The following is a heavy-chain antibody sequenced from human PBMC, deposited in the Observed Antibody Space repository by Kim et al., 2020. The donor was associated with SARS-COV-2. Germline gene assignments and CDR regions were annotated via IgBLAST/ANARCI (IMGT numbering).Heavy chain of an antibody. D-gene: IGHD3-22*01. J-gene: IGHJ4*02. V-gene: IGHV3-66*01. CDR3: ASLQGGYYFDY. Sequence: GGSLRLSCAASGFTVSSNYMSWVRQAPGKGLEWVSVIYSGGSTYYADSVKGRFTISRDNSKNTLYLQMNSLRAEDTAVYYCASLQGGYYFDYWGQGTLVTVSS. CDR2: IYSGGST. CDR1: GFTVSSNY.